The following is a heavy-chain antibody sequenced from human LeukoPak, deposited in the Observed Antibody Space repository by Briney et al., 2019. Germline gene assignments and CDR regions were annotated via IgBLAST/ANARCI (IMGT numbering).Heavy chain of an antibody. CDR3: AKDRVDGPFDY. CDR2: ISGSGGST. CDR1: GFTFSNYD. D-gene: IGHD2-15*01. Sequence: GGSLRLSCAASGFTFSNYDMGWVRQAPGKGLEWVSSISGSGGSTYYADSVKGRFTISRDNSKNTLFLHMNSLRVEDTAVHYCAKDRVDGPFDYWGQGTLVTVSS. V-gene: IGHV3-23*01. J-gene: IGHJ4*02.